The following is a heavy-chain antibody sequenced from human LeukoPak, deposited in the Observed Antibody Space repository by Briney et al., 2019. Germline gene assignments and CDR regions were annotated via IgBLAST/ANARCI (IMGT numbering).Heavy chain of an antibody. D-gene: IGHD3-3*01. CDR2: IYHSGST. CDR1: GGSFSGYY. J-gene: IGHJ4*02. Sequence: SETLSLTCAVYGGSFSGYYWSWIRQPPGKGLEWIGYIYHSGSTYYNPSLKSRVTISVDRSKNQFSLKLSSVTAADTAVYYCARVKYYDFWSGYSDYWGQGTLVTVSS. CDR3: ARVKYYDFWSGYSDY. V-gene: IGHV4-34*01.